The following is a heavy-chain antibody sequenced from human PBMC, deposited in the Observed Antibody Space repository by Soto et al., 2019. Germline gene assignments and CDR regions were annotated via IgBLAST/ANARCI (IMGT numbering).Heavy chain of an antibody. CDR2: IKSKVDGGTT. J-gene: IGHJ6*02. V-gene: IGHV3-15*07. CDR1: GFIFSDAW. D-gene: IGHD3-22*01. Sequence: EVQLVESGGDLVKPGGSLRLSCGASGFIFSDAWMNWVRQAPGMGLEWVGRIKSKVDGGTTDYSAPVTGRFNISRDDSKNTLYLQMNSLRTDDTGVYYCSTDRGGYYFGMDVWGPGTTVSVS. CDR3: STDRGGYYFGMDV.